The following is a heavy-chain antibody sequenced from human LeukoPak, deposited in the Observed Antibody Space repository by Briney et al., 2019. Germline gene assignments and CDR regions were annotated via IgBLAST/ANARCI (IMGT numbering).Heavy chain of an antibody. CDR2: IRYDGSNK. CDR1: GFTFSSYA. J-gene: IGHJ5*02. CDR3: AKDRPARIAAAGKIDP. D-gene: IGHD6-13*01. V-gene: IGHV3-30*02. Sequence: PGGSLRLSCAVSGFTFSSYAMHWVRQAPGKGLEWVAFIRYDGSNKYYADSVKGRFTISRDNSKNTLYLQMNSLRAEDTAVYYCAKDRPARIAAAGKIDPWGQGTLVTVSS.